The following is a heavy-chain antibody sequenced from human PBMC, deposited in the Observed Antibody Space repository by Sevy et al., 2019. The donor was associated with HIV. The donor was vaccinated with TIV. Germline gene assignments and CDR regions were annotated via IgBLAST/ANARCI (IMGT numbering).Heavy chain of an antibody. CDR1: EITLSNYA. CDR2: ISGSGGST. D-gene: IGHD2-15*01. Sequence: GSLRLSCAASEITLSNYAMNWVRQPPGRGLEWVSAISGSGGSTYYADSVKGRFTISRDNSKNTLSLQMHSLRVEDTAVYYCAKDRAVLVGDAFDLWGQGTMVTVSS. V-gene: IGHV3-23*01. CDR3: AKDRAVLVGDAFDL. J-gene: IGHJ3*01.